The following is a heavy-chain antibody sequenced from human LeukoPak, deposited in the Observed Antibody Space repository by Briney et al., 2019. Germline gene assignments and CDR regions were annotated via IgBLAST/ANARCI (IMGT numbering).Heavy chain of an antibody. CDR3: ARENDFWSEGV. D-gene: IGHD3-3*01. CDR1: GFTFSSYE. CDR2: ISSSGSTI. J-gene: IGHJ6*04. V-gene: IGHV3-48*03. Sequence: SGGSLRLSCAASGFTFSSYEMNWVRQAPGKGLEWVSYISSSGSTIYYADSVKGRFTISRDNAKNSLYLQMNSLRAEGTAVYYCARENDFWSEGVWGKGTTVTVSS.